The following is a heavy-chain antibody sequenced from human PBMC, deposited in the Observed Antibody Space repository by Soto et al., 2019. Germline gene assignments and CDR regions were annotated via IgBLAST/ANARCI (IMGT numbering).Heavy chain of an antibody. Sequence: QVQLVQSGAEVQKPGSSVKVFCKASGGTFSSYAISWVRQAPGQGLEWMGGIIPIFGTANYAQKFQGRVTITADESTSTAYMELSSLRSEDTAVYYCARLLTGTTGIDYWGQGTLVTVSS. D-gene: IGHD1-7*01. CDR1: GGTFSSYA. J-gene: IGHJ4*02. CDR3: ARLLTGTTGIDY. V-gene: IGHV1-69*01. CDR2: IIPIFGTA.